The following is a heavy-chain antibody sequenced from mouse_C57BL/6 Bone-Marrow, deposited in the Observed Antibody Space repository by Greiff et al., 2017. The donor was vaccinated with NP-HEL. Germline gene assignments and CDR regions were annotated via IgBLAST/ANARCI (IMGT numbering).Heavy chain of an antibody. CDR1: GYTFTSYW. D-gene: IGHD1-1*01. CDR3: ARSPSYYYGSSYNY. Sequence: QVQLQQSGAELVKPGASVKMSCKASGYTFTSYWITWVKQRPGQGLEWIGDIYPGSGSTNYNEKFKSKATLTVDTSSSTAYMQLSSLTSEDSAVYYCARSPSYYYGSSYNYWGQGTTLTVSS. CDR2: IYPGSGST. J-gene: IGHJ2*01. V-gene: IGHV1-55*01.